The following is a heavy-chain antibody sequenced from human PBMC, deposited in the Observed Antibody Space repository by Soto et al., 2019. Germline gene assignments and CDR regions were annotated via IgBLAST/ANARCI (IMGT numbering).Heavy chain of an antibody. CDR2: ISHDGSNK. Sequence: QVQLVESGGGVVQPGRSLGLSCAASGFTFSTYGMHWVRQAPGKGLEWVAVISHDGSNKYYVDSVKGRFTISRDNSKNTLYLQMSSLKPEDTAVYYCARGYRSGWYYFDYWGQGTLVTVSS. V-gene: IGHV3-30*03. J-gene: IGHJ4*02. CDR3: ARGYRSGWYYFDY. D-gene: IGHD6-19*01. CDR1: GFTFSTYG.